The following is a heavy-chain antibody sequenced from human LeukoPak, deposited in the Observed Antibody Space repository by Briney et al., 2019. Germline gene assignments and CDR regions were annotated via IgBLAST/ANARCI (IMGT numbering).Heavy chain of an antibody. CDR2: IYYNGTT. Sequence: SETLSLTCTVPGGSIRYYYWSWIRQSPGKGLEWIGYIYYNGTTNYNPSLKSRVTISVDMSKNQFSLKMSSVTAADTAVYYCARKGGLFDYWGQGRLVTVSS. V-gene: IGHV4-59*01. D-gene: IGHD2-15*01. CDR3: ARKGGLFDY. CDR1: GGSIRYYY. J-gene: IGHJ4*02.